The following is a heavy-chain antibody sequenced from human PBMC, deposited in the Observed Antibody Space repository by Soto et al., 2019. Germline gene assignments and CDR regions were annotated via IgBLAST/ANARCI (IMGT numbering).Heavy chain of an antibody. D-gene: IGHD3-9*01. Sequence: GASVKVSCKASGYTFISYGISWVRQAPGQGLEWMGWISAYNGNTNYAQKLQGRVTMTTDTSASTAYMELSSLRSDDTAVYYCARVTGYYYVDYWGQGTLVTVSS. CDR1: GYTFISYG. V-gene: IGHV1-18*01. CDR3: ARVTGYYYVDY. J-gene: IGHJ4*02. CDR2: ISAYNGNT.